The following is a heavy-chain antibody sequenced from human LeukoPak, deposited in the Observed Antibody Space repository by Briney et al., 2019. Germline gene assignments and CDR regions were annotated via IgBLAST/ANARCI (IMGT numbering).Heavy chain of an antibody. Sequence: PGGSLRLSCAASGFTFSNYGMHWVRQAPGKGLEWGAGIWYDGSYKYYVDSVKGRFTISRDNSKNTLCLQMNSLRAEDTAVYYCAKPTRGSGSFLIDYWGQGTLVTVSS. D-gene: IGHD1-26*01. J-gene: IGHJ4*02. CDR2: IWYDGSYK. CDR1: GFTFSNYG. CDR3: AKPTRGSGSFLIDY. V-gene: IGHV3-33*06.